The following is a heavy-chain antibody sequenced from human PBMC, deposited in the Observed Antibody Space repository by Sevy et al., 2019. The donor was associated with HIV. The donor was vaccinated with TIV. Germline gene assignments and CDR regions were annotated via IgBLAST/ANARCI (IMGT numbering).Heavy chain of an antibody. D-gene: IGHD1-26*01. Sequence: GGSLRLSCAASGFTFSSYSMNWVRQAPWKGLEWVSYISSSSSTIYYADSVKGRFTISRDNAKNSLYLQMNSLRDEDTAVYYCARERGTGLWERYSGSYYSTSYGMDVWGQGTTVTVSS. CDR1: GFTFSSYS. CDR2: ISSSSSTI. CDR3: ARERGTGLWERYSGSYYSTSYGMDV. J-gene: IGHJ6*02. V-gene: IGHV3-48*02.